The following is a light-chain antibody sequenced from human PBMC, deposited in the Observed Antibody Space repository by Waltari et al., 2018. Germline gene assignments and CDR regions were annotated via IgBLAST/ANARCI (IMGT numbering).Light chain of an antibody. CDR2: RNN. CDR1: SSNIGAGYD. CDR3: QSYDSSLTAWV. J-gene: IGLJ3*02. V-gene: IGLV1-40*01. Sequence: QSVLTQPPSVSGAPGQSVTISCTGSSSNIGAGYDVHWYQQLPGASPKPLIFRNNSRPSGVPDRFSGSKSGTSASLASTGLQAEDEADYSCQSYDSSLTAWVFGGGTRVTVL.